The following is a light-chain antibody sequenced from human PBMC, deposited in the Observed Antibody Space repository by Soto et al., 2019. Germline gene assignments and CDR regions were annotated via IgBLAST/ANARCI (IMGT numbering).Light chain of an antibody. J-gene: IGLJ1*01. CDR1: NIGSKS. Sequence: SYELTQPPSVSVAPGQTATITCGGDNIGSKSAHWYQQKPGQAPVLVVHDDRDRPSGIPERFSGSNSGKTATLTITRVEAGDEADYYCQVWHSSTDNYVFGLGPKVTVL. V-gene: IGLV3-21*02. CDR3: QVWHSSTDNYV. CDR2: DDR.